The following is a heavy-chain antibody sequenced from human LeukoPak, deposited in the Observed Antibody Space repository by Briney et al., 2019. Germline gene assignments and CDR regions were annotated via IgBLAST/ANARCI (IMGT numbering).Heavy chain of an antibody. V-gene: IGHV1-3*01. Sequence: ASVKVSCKASGYTFTSYAMNWVRQAPGQRLEWMGWINAGNGNTKYSQKFQGRVTITRDTSASTAYMELSSLRSEDTAVYYCARDHYYDSSGYPAPPYYYYGMDVWGQGTTVTVSS. D-gene: IGHD3-22*01. CDR3: ARDHYYDSSGYPAPPYYYYGMDV. CDR2: INAGNGNT. J-gene: IGHJ6*02. CDR1: GYTFTSYA.